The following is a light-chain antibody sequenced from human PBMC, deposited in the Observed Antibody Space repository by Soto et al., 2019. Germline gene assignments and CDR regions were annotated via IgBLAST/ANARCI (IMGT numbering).Light chain of an antibody. CDR3: CSYAGTYTWV. CDR1: SSDVGDYDY. V-gene: IGLV2-11*01. Sequence: QSALTQPRSVSGSPGQSVTISCTGTSSDVGDYDYVSWYQQHPGKAPKLMIYDVTKRPSGVPDRFSGSKSGNTASLTISGLQGEDEADYYCCSYAGTYTWVFGGGTKLTV. J-gene: IGLJ3*02. CDR2: DVT.